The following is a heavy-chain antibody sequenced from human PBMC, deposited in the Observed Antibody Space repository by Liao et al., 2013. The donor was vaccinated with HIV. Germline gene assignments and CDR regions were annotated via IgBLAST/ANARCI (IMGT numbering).Heavy chain of an antibody. Sequence: QVQLQQWGAGLLKPSETLSLTCAVYGGSFSGYYWSWIRQPAGKGLEWLGRIYSSGSTDYNPSLKSRVTMSVDTSKNQFSLKLSSVTAADTAVYYCAREGAYSSWYNYWGQGTLVTVSS. V-gene: IGHV4-59*10. J-gene: IGHJ4*02. CDR2: IYSSGST. D-gene: IGHD6-13*01. CDR3: AREGAYSSWYNY. CDR1: GGSFSGYY.